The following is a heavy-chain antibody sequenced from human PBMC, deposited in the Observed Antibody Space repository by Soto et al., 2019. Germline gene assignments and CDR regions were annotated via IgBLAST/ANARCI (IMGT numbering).Heavy chain of an antibody. D-gene: IGHD4-17*01. CDR1: GFTFRNYG. Sequence: QVQLVESGGGVVQPGRTLRLSCAASGFTFRNYGMHWVRQAPGKGLEWVAVISYDGNNKYYADSVKGRFTISRENSKNTLYLQMNSLRPEDTAMYYCARDPHDYGDYIYYCQHWGQGTQVTVSS. V-gene: IGHV3-30*03. CDR3: ARDPHDYGDYIYYCQH. J-gene: IGHJ1*01. CDR2: ISYDGNNK.